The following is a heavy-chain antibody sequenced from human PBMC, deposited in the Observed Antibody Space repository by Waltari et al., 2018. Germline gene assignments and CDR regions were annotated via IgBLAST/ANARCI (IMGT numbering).Heavy chain of an antibody. D-gene: IGHD3-22*01. Sequence: QLQLQESGQGRVKPSETLSLTCTVSGGSIAETYYSWDWIRQPPGRGLEWIGHIHYAGDTSYNPSLKSRVTISVDTSKNQFSLKLSSVTAADTAVYYCARLDYYDSSGSYYFDYWGQGTLVTVSS. J-gene: IGHJ4*02. CDR3: ARLDYYDSSGSYYFDY. CDR2: IHYAGDT. V-gene: IGHV4-39*07. CDR1: GGSIAETYYS.